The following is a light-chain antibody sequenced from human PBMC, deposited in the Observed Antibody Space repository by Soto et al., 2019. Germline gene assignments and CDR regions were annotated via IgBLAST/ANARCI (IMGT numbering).Light chain of an antibody. CDR1: QTMTNY. CDR3: QQSYTTPPT. CDR2: AAS. J-gene: IGKJ4*01. Sequence: DIQVTQSPSSLSASVGDRVTITCRSSQTMTNYLKLYQQKPGKAPKLLMYAASSLQSGVPSRFSGSGSGTDFTLTITSLQPEDFATYYCQQSYTTPPTFGGGTKVEIK. V-gene: IGKV1-39*01.